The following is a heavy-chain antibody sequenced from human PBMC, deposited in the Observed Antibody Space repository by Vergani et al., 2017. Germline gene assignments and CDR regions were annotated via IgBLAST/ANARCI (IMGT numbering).Heavy chain of an antibody. CDR3: ARVNTETNGHLYYYYYMDV. D-gene: IGHD4-11*01. CDR2: IDHTGRP. J-gene: IGHJ6*03. Sequence: QVQLQQWGGGLLKPSETLSLTCVVNGGSFTSYHWTWIRQSPGEGLEWVGDIDHTGRPDYNPSLKSRLTMSVDKSRHQSSLTLNSVTATDTAIYFCARVNTETNGHLYYYYYMDVWGQGTAVTVS. CDR1: GGSFTSYH. V-gene: IGHV4-34*01.